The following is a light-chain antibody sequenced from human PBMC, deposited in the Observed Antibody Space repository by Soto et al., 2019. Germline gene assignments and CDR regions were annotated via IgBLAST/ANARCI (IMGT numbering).Light chain of an antibody. J-gene: IGKJ1*01. CDR3: QQHSHWPPWT. Sequence: EVVLTQSPATPSLSPGERATLSCLASENVRKFVDWYQQKPGQAPRLLIYGASNRATAIPARFSGSGFGTDFTLTISNLEPEDFAVYYCQQHSHWPPWTFGQGTRVE. CDR2: GAS. V-gene: IGKV3-11*01. CDR1: ENVRKF.